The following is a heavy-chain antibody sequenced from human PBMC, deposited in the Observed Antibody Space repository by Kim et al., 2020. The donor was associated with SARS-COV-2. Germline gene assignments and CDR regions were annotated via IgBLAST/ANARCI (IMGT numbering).Heavy chain of an antibody. Sequence: SGNYKYYVDAVTGRCTISRDNAKNSLFLQMNSLRAADTAVYYCTRDMTNSYWGQGTVVTVSP. J-gene: IGHJ4*02. D-gene: IGHD2-8*01. V-gene: IGHV3-21*01. CDR3: TRDMTNSY. CDR2: SGNYK.